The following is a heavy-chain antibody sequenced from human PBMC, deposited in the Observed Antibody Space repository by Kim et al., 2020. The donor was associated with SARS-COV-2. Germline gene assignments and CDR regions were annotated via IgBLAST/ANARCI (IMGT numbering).Heavy chain of an antibody. J-gene: IGHJ1*01. CDR3: ARHYSSSWSVYFQH. D-gene: IGHD6-13*01. Sequence: GGSLRLSCAASGFTFSSYWMSWVRQAPGKGLEWVANIKQDGSEKYYVDSVKGRFTISRDNAKNSLYLQMNSLRAEDTAVYYCARHYSSSWSVYFQHWGQGTLVTVSS. CDR1: GFTFSSYW. V-gene: IGHV3-7*03. CDR2: IKQDGSEK.